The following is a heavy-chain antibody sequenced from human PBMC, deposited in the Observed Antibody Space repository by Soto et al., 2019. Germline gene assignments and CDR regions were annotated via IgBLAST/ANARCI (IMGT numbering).Heavy chain of an antibody. J-gene: IGHJ4*02. Sequence: GGSLRLSCVVSGVSFSDYSMNGVRQAPGEGLEWVALISGSSSYIYYADSVKGRFTISRDNAKNSLFLQMDSLRVEDTAVYYCARSGEILQTFDSWGQGTLVTVSS. CDR2: ISGSSSYI. CDR3: ARSGEILQTFDS. D-gene: IGHD1-26*01. V-gene: IGHV3-21*01. CDR1: GVSFSDYS.